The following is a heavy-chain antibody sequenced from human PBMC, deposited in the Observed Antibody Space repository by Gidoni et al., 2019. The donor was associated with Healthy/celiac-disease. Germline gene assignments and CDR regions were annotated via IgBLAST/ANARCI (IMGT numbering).Heavy chain of an antibody. V-gene: IGHV5-10-1*01. D-gene: IGHD5-12*01. CDR2: IEPCDSYT. J-gene: IGHJ4*02. CDR1: GSRSTSYW. CDR3: ASPKDTGREYRGYDY. Sequence: EVQLVQSGAEVKTPGESLRISCTGSGSRSTSYWISWVRQMPGKGLEGMGRIEPCDSYTNYSPSFQGHVTISADKSISTADLQWSSLKASDTAMYYCASPKDTGREYRGYDYWGQGTLVTVSS.